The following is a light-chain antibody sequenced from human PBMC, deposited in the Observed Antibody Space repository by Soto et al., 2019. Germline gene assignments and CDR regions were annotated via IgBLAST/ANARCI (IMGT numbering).Light chain of an antibody. CDR2: GAS. V-gene: IGKV3-20*01. Sequence: ILLTQSPGTLSLSPGERATLSCRASQSVSSSYLAWYQQKPGQAPRLLTYGASSRATGIPDRFSGSGSGTDFTLTISRLEPEDFAVYYCQQYNNSPFTFGQGTRLEIK. J-gene: IGKJ5*01. CDR3: QQYNNSPFT. CDR1: QSVSSSY.